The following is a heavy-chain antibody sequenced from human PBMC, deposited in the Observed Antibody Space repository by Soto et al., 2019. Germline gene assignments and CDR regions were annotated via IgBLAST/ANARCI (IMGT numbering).Heavy chain of an antibody. CDR3: AKDQIVVVPVVSEHYYHYLRAF. D-gene: IGHD2-2*01. Sequence: GGSLRLSCAASGFTFSSYAMSWVRQAPGKGLEWVSAISGSGGSTYYADSVKGRFTISRDNSKNTLYLQMNSLRAEDTAVYYRAKDQIVVVPVVSEHYYHYLRAFWAKGTTVTVSS. V-gene: IGHV3-23*01. CDR2: ISGSGGST. CDR1: GFTFSSYA. J-gene: IGHJ6*04.